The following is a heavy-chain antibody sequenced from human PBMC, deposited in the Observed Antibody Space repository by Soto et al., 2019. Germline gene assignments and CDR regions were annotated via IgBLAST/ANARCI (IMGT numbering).Heavy chain of an antibody. V-gene: IGHV5-51*01. CDR2: IYPGDSDT. CDR3: ARRGYSYGLDV. D-gene: IGHD5-18*01. Sequence: PGESLKISCKGSGYNFATYWIAWVRQLPGKGPEWMGIIYPGDSDTSYSPSFQGQVTISVDKSISTAYLQWNSLEASDTAMYYCARRGYSYGLDVWGQGTKVTVSS. CDR1: GYNFATYW. J-gene: IGHJ6*02.